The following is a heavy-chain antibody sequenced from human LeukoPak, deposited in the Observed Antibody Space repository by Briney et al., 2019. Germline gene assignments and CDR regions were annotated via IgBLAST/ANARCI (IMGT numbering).Heavy chain of an antibody. V-gene: IGHV1-2*02. CDR2: INPNSGGT. D-gene: IGHD2-8*01. J-gene: IGHJ6*03. Sequence: ASVKVSCMASGYTFTGYYMHWVRQAPGQGLEWMGWINPNSGGTNYPQKFQGRVTMTRDTSISTAYMEMSSLTSDDTAVYYCARSARHCNNGVCFTDYYIDLWGKGTTVIVSS. CDR3: ARSARHCNNGVCFTDYYIDL. CDR1: GYTFTGYY.